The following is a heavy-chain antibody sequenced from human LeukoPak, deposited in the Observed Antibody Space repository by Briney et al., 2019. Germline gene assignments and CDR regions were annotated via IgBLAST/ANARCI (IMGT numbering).Heavy chain of an antibody. CDR3: AKGGEYCSGVSCYTFDY. V-gene: IGHV3-23*01. CDR1: GLTFSSYA. J-gene: IGHJ4*02. D-gene: IGHD2-15*01. Sequence: GGSLRLSCAASGLTFSSYAMSWVRQAPGKGLEWVSTISVSGGITYYADSVKGRFTISRDNSKNTLYLQMNSLRAEDTAVYYCAKGGEYCSGVSCYTFDYWGQGTLVTASS. CDR2: ISVSGGIT.